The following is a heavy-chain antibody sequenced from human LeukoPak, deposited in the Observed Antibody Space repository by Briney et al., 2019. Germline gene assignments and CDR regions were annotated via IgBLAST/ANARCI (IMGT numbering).Heavy chain of an antibody. CDR3: AKDPGSTVTTSDY. D-gene: IGHD4-17*01. CDR2: ISYDGSNK. Sequence: GRSLRLSCAASGFTFSSYGMHWVRQAPGKGLEGVAVISYDGSNKYYADSVKGRFTISRDNSKNTLYLQMNSLRAEDTAVYYCAKDPGSTVTTSDYWGQGTLVTASS. J-gene: IGHJ4*02. V-gene: IGHV3-30*18. CDR1: GFTFSSYG.